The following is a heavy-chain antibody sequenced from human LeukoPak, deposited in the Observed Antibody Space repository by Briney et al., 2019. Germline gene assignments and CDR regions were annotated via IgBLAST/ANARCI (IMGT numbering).Heavy chain of an antibody. CDR1: GFTFSSYG. CDR2: IWYDGSNK. CDR3: ARGAAAIDY. Sequence: PGRSLRLFCAASGFTFSSYGMHWLRQAPGKGLEWVAVIWYDGSNKYYADSVKGRFTISRDNSKNTLYLQMNSLRAEDTAVYYCARGAAAIDYWGQGTLVTVSS. D-gene: IGHD6-13*01. J-gene: IGHJ4*02. V-gene: IGHV3-33*01.